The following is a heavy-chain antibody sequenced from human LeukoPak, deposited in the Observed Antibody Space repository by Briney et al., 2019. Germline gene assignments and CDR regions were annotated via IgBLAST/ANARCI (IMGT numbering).Heavy chain of an antibody. CDR3: ARGLDPAAIPYYYYYMDV. D-gene: IGHD2-2*01. CDR2: IIPIFGTA. Sequence: SVKVSCKASGGTFSSYAISWVRQAPGQGLEWMGGIIPIFGTANYAQKFQGRVTITADESTSTAYMELSSLRSEDTAVYYCARGLDPAAIPYYYYYMDVWGKGTTVTVSS. J-gene: IGHJ6*03. CDR1: GGTFSSYA. V-gene: IGHV1-69*13.